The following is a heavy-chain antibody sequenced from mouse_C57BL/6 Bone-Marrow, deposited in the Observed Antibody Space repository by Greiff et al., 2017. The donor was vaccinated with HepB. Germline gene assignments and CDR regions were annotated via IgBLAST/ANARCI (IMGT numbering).Heavy chain of an antibody. CDR2: INPYNGGT. J-gene: IGHJ3*01. V-gene: IGHV1-19*01. CDR3: ARWGYDAAY. CDR1: GYTFTDYY. D-gene: IGHD2-2*01. Sequence: SGPVLVKPGASVKMSCKASGYTFTDYYMNWVKQSHGKSLEWIGVINPYNGGTSYNQKFKGKATLTVDKSSSTADMELNSLTSEDSAVYYCARWGYDAAYWGQGTLVTVSA.